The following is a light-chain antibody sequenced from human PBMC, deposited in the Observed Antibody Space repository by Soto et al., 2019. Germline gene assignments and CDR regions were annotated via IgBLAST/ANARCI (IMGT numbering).Light chain of an antibody. CDR2: DVS. Sequence: QSVLTQPASVSGSPGQSITISCTGTSSDVGGYNYVSWYQQHPGKAPKLMIYDVSNRPSGVSNRFSGSKSGNTASLTISGLQAEDEADYYCSSYTISLVFGGGTKVTVL. V-gene: IGLV2-14*01. CDR1: SSDVGGYNY. CDR3: SSYTISLV. J-gene: IGLJ2*01.